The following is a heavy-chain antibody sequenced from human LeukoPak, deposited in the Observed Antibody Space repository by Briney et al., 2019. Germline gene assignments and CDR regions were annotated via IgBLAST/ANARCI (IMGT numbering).Heavy chain of an antibody. D-gene: IGHD2-15*01. CDR2: ISYSGST. J-gene: IGHJ4*02. Sequence: SDTLSLTCTVSGSTISSSSYYWGWIRQPPGKGLEWFGRISYSGSTYYNPSLKIRVTISVDTSNNQFSLKLLIVTSTDPSLYYCARGVCSGGSCYLFDYWAQGALATVP. V-gene: IGHV4-39*01. CDR3: ARGVCSGGSCYLFDY. CDR1: GSTISSSSYY.